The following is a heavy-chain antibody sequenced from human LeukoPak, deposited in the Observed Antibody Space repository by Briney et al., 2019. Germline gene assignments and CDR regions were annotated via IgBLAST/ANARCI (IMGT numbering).Heavy chain of an antibody. CDR2: IRYDGSNK. V-gene: IGHV3-30*02. CDR1: GFTFSSYG. CDR3: ARVIFWSGYPWYYYMDV. Sequence: GGSLRLSCAASGFTFSSYGMHWVRQAPGKGLEWAAFIRYDGSNKYYADSVKGRFTISRDNSKNTLYLQMNSLRAEDTAVYYCARVIFWSGYPWYYYMDVWGKGTTVTVSS. D-gene: IGHD3-3*01. J-gene: IGHJ6*03.